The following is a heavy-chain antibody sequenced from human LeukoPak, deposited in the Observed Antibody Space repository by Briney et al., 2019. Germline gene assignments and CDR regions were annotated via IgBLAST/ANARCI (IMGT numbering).Heavy chain of an antibody. J-gene: IGHJ4*02. Sequence: GESLQISCKGSGYIFTSYWIGWVRQLPGKGLEWMGIIYPGDSDTRYSPSFQGQVTISADKSISTAYLQWSSLKASDTAMYYCARVHSSSLHVDYWGQGTLVTVSS. D-gene: IGHD6-6*01. CDR1: GYIFTSYW. CDR3: ARVHSSSLHVDY. CDR2: IYPGDSDT. V-gene: IGHV5-51*01.